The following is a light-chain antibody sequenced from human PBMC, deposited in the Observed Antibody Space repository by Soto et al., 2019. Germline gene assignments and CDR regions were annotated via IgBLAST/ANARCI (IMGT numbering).Light chain of an antibody. CDR1: SSDVGGYNY. CDR3: SSYTSGFYV. V-gene: IGLV2-14*01. Sequence: QSVLTQPASVSGSPGQSITISCTGTSSDVGGYNYVSWYQQHPGKAPKLMIYDVSDQPSGVSNRFSGSKPGNTASLTISGLQAEDEADYYCSSYTSGFYVFGTGTKVTVL. CDR2: DVS. J-gene: IGLJ1*01.